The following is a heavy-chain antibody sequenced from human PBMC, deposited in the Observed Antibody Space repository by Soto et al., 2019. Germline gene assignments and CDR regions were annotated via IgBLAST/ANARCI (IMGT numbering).Heavy chain of an antibody. CDR1: GGSISSSNW. CDR3: ARVSMVREHYYYYYGMDV. CDR2: IYHSGST. J-gene: IGHJ6*02. V-gene: IGHV4-4*02. Sequence: SETLSLTCAVSGGSISSSNWWSWVRQPPGKGLEWIGEIYHSGSTNYNPSLKSRVTISVDKSKNQFSLKLSSVTAADTAVYYCARVSMVREHYYYYYGMDVWGQGTTVTVSS. D-gene: IGHD3-10*01.